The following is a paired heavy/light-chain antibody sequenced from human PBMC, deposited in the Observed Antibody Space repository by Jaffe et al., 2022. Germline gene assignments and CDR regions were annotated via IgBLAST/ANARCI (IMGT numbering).Heavy chain of an antibody. V-gene: IGHV3-73*02. J-gene: IGHJ4*02. Sequence: EVQLVESGGGLVQPGGSLKLSCAASGFTFSDYAMHWVRQAPGKGLEWVGRIRGKANNYATAYGASMKGRFTISRDDSKNTAYLQVNTLKTEDTAMYYCASYGDYIYWGQGTLVTVSS. CDR1: GFTFSDYA. CDR2: IRGKANNYAT. D-gene: IGHD4-17*01. CDR3: ASYGDYIY.
Light chain of an antibody. V-gene: IGKV4-1*01. CDR1: QSVLYSSNNKNY. CDR3: QQYYSTPHT. Sequence: DIVMTQSPDSLAVSLGERATINCKSSQSVLYSSNNKNYLAWYQQKPGQPPKLLIYWTSIRESGVPDRFSGSGSETDFTLTISSLQAEDVAVYYCQQYYSTPHTFGQGTKLEIK. CDR2: WTS. J-gene: IGKJ2*01.